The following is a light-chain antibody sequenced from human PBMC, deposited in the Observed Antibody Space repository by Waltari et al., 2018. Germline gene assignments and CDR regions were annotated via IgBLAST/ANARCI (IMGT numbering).Light chain of an antibody. V-gene: IGKV3-20*01. CDR3: HQSGGSGRA. CDR2: GAS. CDR1: QSFGDTH. Sequence: ENVLTQSPGTLSLSPGERATLSCRARQSFGDTHLAWYQQKPGQAPRLLIYGASTRATGIPARFSGSGSGTDFTLTISRLEPEDVAVYYCHQSGGSGRAFGGGTKVEIK. J-gene: IGKJ4*01.